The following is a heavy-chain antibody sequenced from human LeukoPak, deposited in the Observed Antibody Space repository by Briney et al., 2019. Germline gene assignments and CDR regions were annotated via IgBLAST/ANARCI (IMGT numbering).Heavy chain of an antibody. CDR2: IYSGGST. CDR3: ARLASWEQWLVRGYFDL. V-gene: IGHV3-53*01. Sequence: PGGSLRLSCAASGFTFSSYSMNWVRQAPGKGLEWVSVIYSGGSTYYADSVKGRFTISRDNSKNTLYLQMNSLRAEDTAVYYCARLASWEQWLVRGYFDLWGRGTLVTVSS. J-gene: IGHJ2*01. CDR1: GFTFSSYS. D-gene: IGHD6-19*01.